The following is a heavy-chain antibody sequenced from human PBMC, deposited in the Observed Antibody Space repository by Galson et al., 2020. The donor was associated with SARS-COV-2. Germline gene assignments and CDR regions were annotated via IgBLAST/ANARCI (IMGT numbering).Heavy chain of an antibody. V-gene: IGHV3-7*03. CDR2: IKQDGSEK. J-gene: IGHJ4*02. CDR3: ARDYHMVRGVPYY. D-gene: IGHD3-10*01. Sequence: GLEWVANIKQDGSEKYYVDSVKGRFTISRDNAKNSLYLQMNSLRAEDTAVYYCARDYHMVRGVPYYWGQGTLVTVSS.